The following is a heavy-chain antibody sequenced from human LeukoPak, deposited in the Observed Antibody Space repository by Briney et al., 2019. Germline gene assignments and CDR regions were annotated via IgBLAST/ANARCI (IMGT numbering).Heavy chain of an antibody. J-gene: IGHJ3*02. D-gene: IGHD3-16*01. CDR3: ARVPLGTDAFVI. V-gene: IGHV4-39*07. CDR2: IYYSGST. Sequence: SETLSLTCTVSGGSISSSSYYWGWIRQPPGKGLEWIGSIYYSGSTYYNPSLKTRVTISVDTSKNQFSLKLSSVTAADTAVYYCARVPLGTDAFVIWGQERMVTLS. CDR1: GGSISSSSYY.